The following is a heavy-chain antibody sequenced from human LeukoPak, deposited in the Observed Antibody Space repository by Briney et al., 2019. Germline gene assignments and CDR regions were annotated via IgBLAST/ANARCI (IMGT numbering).Heavy chain of an antibody. CDR2: IYISGST. D-gene: IGHD6-6*01. Sequence: SETLSLTCTVSGGSISTDHQNWIRQPAGKGLEWIGRIYISGSTNYNPSLKSRVTVSVDTSKNLFSLNLRSVTAADTAVYYCAREGAARPGFDYWGQRTLVTVSS. CDR3: AREGAARPGFDY. J-gene: IGHJ4*02. V-gene: IGHV4-4*07. CDR1: GGSISTDH.